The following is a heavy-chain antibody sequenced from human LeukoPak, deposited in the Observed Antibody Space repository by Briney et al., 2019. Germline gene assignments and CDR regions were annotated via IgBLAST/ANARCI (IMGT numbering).Heavy chain of an antibody. J-gene: IGHJ4*02. V-gene: IGHV4-61*01. CDR2: IYYSGST. CDR1: GGSVSSGSNK. Sequence: SETLSLTCTVSGGSVSSGSNKWSWIRQPPGKGLEWIGYIYYSGSTNYNPSLKSRVTISVDTSKNQFSLKLSSVTAADTAVYYCARARDGYGGFDYWGQGTLVTVSS. CDR3: ARARDGYGGFDY. D-gene: IGHD5-24*01.